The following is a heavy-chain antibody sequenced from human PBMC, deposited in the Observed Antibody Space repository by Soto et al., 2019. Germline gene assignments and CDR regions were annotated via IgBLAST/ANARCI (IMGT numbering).Heavy chain of an antibody. D-gene: IGHD3-10*01. CDR2: IYYLGST. V-gene: IGHV4-59*01. CDR1: GGSMSEYF. J-gene: IGHJ4*02. Sequence: SETLSLTCSVSGGSMSEYFWSWIRQSPGKGLEWIGYIYYLGSTDYNPSLKSRVTISVDTSKRQFSLRLTSVTAADTAVYYCARDGYDGSGRPYPAYWGPGTQVTVSS. CDR3: ARDGYDGSGRPYPAY.